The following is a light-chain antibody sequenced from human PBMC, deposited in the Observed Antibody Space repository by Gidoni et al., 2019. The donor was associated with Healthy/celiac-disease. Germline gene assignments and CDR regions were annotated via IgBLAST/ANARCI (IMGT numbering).Light chain of an antibody. V-gene: IGKV3-15*01. CDR3: QQYNNWPPLFT. CDR2: GAS. CDR1: QSVSSN. Sequence: EIVMTPSPATLSVSPRERATISCRASQSVSSNLAWYQQKPGQAPRLLIYGASTRATGIPARFSGSGSGTEFTLTINSLKSEDFAVYYCQQYNNWPPLFTFGPGTKVDIK. J-gene: IGKJ3*01.